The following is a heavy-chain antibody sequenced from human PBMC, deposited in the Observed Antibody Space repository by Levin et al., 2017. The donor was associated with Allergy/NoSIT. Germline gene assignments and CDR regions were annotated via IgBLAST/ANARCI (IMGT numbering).Heavy chain of an antibody. CDR3: ATWRFES. D-gene: IGHD5-12*01. J-gene: IGHJ4*02. CDR2: TYYRSKWYI. V-gene: IGHV6-1*01. Sequence: SETLSLTCAISGASVSSNSAAWNWIRQSPSGGLEWLGTTYYRSKWYIEYAVSVKSRITINPDTSKNQLSLQLSSVTPEDTAVYYCATWRFESWGQGSLVTVSS. CDR1: GASVSSNSAA.